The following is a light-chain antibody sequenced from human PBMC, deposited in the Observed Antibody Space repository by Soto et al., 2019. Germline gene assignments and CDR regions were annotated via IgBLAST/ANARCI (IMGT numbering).Light chain of an antibody. CDR1: SSDIGGYNY. V-gene: IGLV2-14*03. Sequence: QSVLTQPASVPGSPGQSITISCTGTSSDIGGYNYVSWYQQLPGKVPKLIIYDVSNRPSGVSDRFSGSKSGNAASLTISGLQAEDEADYYCSSYTSTSTLYVFGTGTKHTVL. CDR2: DVS. CDR3: SSYTSTSTLYV. J-gene: IGLJ1*01.